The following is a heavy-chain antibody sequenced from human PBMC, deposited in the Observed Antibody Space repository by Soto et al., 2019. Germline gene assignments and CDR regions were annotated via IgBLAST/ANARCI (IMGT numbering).Heavy chain of an antibody. Sequence: QVQLVQSGAEVKKPGASVKVSCKASGYTFTSYDFNWVRQATGQGPEWLGWMNPNSGNTGYSQKFQGRVTMTSDTSISTAYMELSSLRSEDTAVYYGARAPRNWGFDYWGQGTQVTVSS. CDR1: GYTFTSYD. CDR2: MNPNSGNT. J-gene: IGHJ4*02. V-gene: IGHV1-8*01. CDR3: ARAPRNWGFDY. D-gene: IGHD7-27*01.